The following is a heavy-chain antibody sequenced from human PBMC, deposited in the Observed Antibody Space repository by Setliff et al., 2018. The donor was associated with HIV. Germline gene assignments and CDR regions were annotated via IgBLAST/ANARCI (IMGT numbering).Heavy chain of an antibody. Sequence: NPSETLSLTCNVSDDSFSTNYWSWVRQSPGKGLEWIGYIYASGSTNYNPSLKSRVTISVDTSKNQFSLKLYSVTAADTSVYYCARRWGIRGYSSWGQGTLVTVSS. CDR2: IYASGST. D-gene: IGHD5-18*01. J-gene: IGHJ5*02. CDR1: DDSFSTNY. CDR3: ARRWGIRGYSS. V-gene: IGHV4-4*09.